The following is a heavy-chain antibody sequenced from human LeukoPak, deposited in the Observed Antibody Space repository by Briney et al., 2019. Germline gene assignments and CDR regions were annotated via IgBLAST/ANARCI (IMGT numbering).Heavy chain of an antibody. CDR2: IHYSGTT. CDR1: GGSISDDY. V-gene: IGHV4-59*01. CDR3: ARQGNYSDSSGYPYGGYYFDY. J-gene: IGHJ4*02. Sequence: SETLSLTCTVSGGSISDDYWSWLRQPPGEGLEWIAYIHYSGTTNYNPSLRSRVTISIDTSKKQFSLKVSSVTAADTAVYYCARQGNYSDSSGYPYGGYYFDYWGQGTLVTVSS. D-gene: IGHD3-22*01.